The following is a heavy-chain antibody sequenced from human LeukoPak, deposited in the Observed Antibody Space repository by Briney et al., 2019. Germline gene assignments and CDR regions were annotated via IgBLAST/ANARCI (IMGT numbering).Heavy chain of an antibody. CDR1: GGSISSYY. CDR3: AGVKYYDSSGYYYFDY. J-gene: IGHJ4*02. D-gene: IGHD3-22*01. Sequence: SETLSLTYTVSGGSISSYYWSWIRQPPGKGLEWIGYIYYSGSTNYNPSLKSRVTISVDTSKNQFSLKLSSVTAADTAVYYCAGVKYYDSSGYYYFDYWGQGTLVTVSS. V-gene: IGHV4-59*01. CDR2: IYYSGST.